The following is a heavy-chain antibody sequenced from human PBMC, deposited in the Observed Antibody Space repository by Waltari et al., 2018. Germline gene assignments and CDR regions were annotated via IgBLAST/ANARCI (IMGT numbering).Heavy chain of an antibody. CDR1: GFTVSSNY. V-gene: IGHV3-53*01. CDR2: IYSGGST. D-gene: IGHD6-19*01. CDR3: ARDKGQWLPLGYYYYGMDV. J-gene: IGHJ6*02. Sequence: EVQLVESGGGLIQPGGSLRLSCAASGFTVSSNYMSWVRQAPGKGLEWVSVIYSGGSTYYADSVKGRFTISRDNSKNTLYLQMNSLRAEDTAMYYCARDKGQWLPLGYYYYGMDVWGQGTTVTVSS.